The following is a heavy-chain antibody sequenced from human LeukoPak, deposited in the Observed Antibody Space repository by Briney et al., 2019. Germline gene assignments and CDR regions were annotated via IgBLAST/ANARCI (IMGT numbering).Heavy chain of an antibody. D-gene: IGHD1-14*01. CDR2: MNPNNGNT. Sequence: ASVKVSCKASGYTFTSYDINWVRPATGQGLEWMGWMNPNNGNTGYAQKFQGRVTMTRNTSISTAYMELSSLRSEDTAVYYCARGRGKTFAYYYMDVWGKGTTVTVSS. CDR1: GYTFTSYD. V-gene: IGHV1-8*01. CDR3: ARGRGKTFAYYYMDV. J-gene: IGHJ6*03.